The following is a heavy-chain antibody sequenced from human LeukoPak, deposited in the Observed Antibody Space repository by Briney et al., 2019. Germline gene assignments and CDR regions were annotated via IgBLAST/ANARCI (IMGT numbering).Heavy chain of an antibody. Sequence: PGGSLRLSCAASGFTFSSYEMNWARQAPGKGLEWVSYIRSRGSPIYYADSVKGRFTISRDNSKNTLYLQMNSLRADDTAVYYCVKDRENYPSGYFDYWGQGTLVTVSS. V-gene: IGHV3-48*03. D-gene: IGHD5-24*01. J-gene: IGHJ4*02. CDR1: GFTFSSYE. CDR3: VKDRENYPSGYFDY. CDR2: IRSRGSPI.